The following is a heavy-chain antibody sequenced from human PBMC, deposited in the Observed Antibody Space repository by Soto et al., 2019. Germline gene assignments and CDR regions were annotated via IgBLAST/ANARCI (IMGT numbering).Heavy chain of an antibody. D-gene: IGHD5-12*01. Sequence: PSETLSLTCTVSGASISSSYWSWVRQSPERGLEWIACVCHAGATNYNPSLKRRVTISLDTSKGQFSLNLTSLPTADTAVYFCARGGNRYSDVASGVDGFDFWGQRSLVTVSS. CDR3: ARGGNRYSDVASGVDGFDF. J-gene: IGHJ4*02. CDR2: VCHAGAT. CDR1: GASISSSY. V-gene: IGHV4-59*01.